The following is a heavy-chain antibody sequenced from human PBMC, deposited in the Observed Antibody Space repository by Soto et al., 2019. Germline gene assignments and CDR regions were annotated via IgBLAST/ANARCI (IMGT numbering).Heavy chain of an antibody. Sequence: DVQLLESGGGLVQPEGSLRLSCAASGFTFSSYAMGWVRQGPGKGLEWVAVVSIGGSTHYADSVRGRFTISRDNSKNTLSLKMNSLTAEDTAVYFCAKRCGAGGHFDYWGQGALVTVSS. V-gene: IGHV3-23*01. CDR2: VSIGGST. CDR1: GFTFSSYA. CDR3: AKRCGAGGHFDY. D-gene: IGHD2-21*01. J-gene: IGHJ4*02.